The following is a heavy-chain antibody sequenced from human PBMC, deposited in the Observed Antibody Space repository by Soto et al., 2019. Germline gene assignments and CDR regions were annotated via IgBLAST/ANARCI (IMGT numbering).Heavy chain of an antibody. CDR2: IGASGDIT. V-gene: IGHV3-23*01. J-gene: IGHJ4*02. D-gene: IGHD2-21*02. CDR3: AKDDFTDRGDDYFDY. Sequence: AGGSLRLSCAASGFSFTKFAMSWVRQAPGKGLEWVAGIGASGDITWYADSVKGRLSISRDNSKNTLYLQLNSLRFEDTAVYYCAKDDFTDRGDDYFDYWGPGTLVTVSS. CDR1: GFSFTKFA.